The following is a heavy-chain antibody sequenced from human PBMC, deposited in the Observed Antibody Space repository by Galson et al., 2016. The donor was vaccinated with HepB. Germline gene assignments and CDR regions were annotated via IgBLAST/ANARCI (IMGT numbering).Heavy chain of an antibody. J-gene: IGHJ5*02. V-gene: IGHV4-61*02. D-gene: IGHD3-3*01. CDR3: ARESALEWLGNPPTDWFDP. CDR1: GASISSGDYY. Sequence: TLSLTCTVSGASISSGDYYWSWIRQPAGKGLEWIGRIYSGGSTNYNPSLKSRVTMSVDTSKNQFSLKLNSVTAADTAVYYCARESALEWLGNPPTDWFDPWGQGTLVTVSS. CDR2: IYSGGST.